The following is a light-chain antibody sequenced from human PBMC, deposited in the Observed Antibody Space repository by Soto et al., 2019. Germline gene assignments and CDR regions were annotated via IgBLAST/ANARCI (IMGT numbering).Light chain of an antibody. J-gene: IGLJ2*01. CDR2: EVS. CDR1: SSDVGGYNY. V-gene: IGLV2-14*01. CDR3: SSYTGSNTPVV. Sequence: QSALTQPASVSGSPGQSITISCTGTSSDVGGYNYVSWYQQHPGKAPKLMIYEVSNRPSGVSNRFSGSKSGNTASLTISGLQAEDEADYYCSSYTGSNTPVVFGGGTKLTVL.